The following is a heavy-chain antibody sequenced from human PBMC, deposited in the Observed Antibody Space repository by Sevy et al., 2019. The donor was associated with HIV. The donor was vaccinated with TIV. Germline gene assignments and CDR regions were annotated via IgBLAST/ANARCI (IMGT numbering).Heavy chain of an antibody. CDR3: ARKTSSSWFNWFDP. CDR2: INPNSGGT. V-gene: IGHV1-2*06. J-gene: IGHJ5*02. Sequence: ASVKVSCKASGYTFTGYYMHWVRQAPGQGLEWMGRINPNSGGTNYAQKFQGRVTMTRDTSISTAYMELSRLRSDDTAVYYCARKTSSSWFNWFDPWGQGTLVTVSS. CDR1: GYTFTGYY. D-gene: IGHD6-13*01.